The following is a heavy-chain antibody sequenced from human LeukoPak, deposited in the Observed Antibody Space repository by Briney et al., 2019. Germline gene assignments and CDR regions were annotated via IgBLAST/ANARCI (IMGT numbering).Heavy chain of an antibody. CDR2: IYHSGST. J-gene: IGHJ4*01. D-gene: IGHD6-19*01. V-gene: IGHV4-30-2*01. CDR1: GGSISSGGYY. Sequence: SETLSLTCTVSGGSISSGGYYWSWIRQPPGKGLEWIGYIYHSGSTYYNPSLKSRVTISVDRSKNQFSLKLSSVTAADTAVYYCARRVSAGTYYFDYWGKEPWSPSPQ. CDR3: ARRVSAGTYYFDY.